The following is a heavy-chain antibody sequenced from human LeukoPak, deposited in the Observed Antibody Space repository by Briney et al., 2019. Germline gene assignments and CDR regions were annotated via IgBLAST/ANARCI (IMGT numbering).Heavy chain of an antibody. J-gene: IGHJ4*02. CDR3: ARDRVGIWFGEFDY. Sequence: SETLSLTCTVSGGSISSSSYYWGWIRQPPGKGLEWIGSIYYSGSTYYNPSLKSRVTISVDTSKNQFSLKLSSVTAADTAVYYCARDRVGIWFGEFDYWGQGTLVTVSS. CDR2: IYYSGST. V-gene: IGHV4-39*07. CDR1: GGSISSSSYY. D-gene: IGHD3-10*01.